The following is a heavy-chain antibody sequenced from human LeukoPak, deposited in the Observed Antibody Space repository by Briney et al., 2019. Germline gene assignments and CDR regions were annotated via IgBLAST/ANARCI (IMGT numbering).Heavy chain of an antibody. Sequence: PGGSLRLSCAASGFTFSSYWMNWARQAPGKGLEWVASINHNGNVNYYVDSVKGRFTISRDNAKNSLYLQMNSLRYDDTAVYYCARDRAAEWFQNWGQGTLVIVSS. CDR1: GFTFSSYW. V-gene: IGHV3-7*01. J-gene: IGHJ1*01. CDR2: INHNGNVN. D-gene: IGHD6-13*01. CDR3: ARDRAAEWFQN.